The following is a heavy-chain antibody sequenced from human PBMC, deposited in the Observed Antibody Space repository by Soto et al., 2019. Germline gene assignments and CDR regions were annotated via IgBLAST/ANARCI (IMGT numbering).Heavy chain of an antibody. CDR1: GYTFTNFG. CDR2: INPNSGGT. Sequence: ASVKVSCKASGYTFTNFGISWVRQAPGQGLEWMGWINPNSGGTNYAQKFQGWVTMTRDTSISTAYMELSRLRSDDTAVYYCARGGDYYGSGSYYYYGMDVWGQGTTVTVSS. CDR3: ARGGDYYGSGSYYYYGMDV. V-gene: IGHV1-2*04. D-gene: IGHD3-10*01. J-gene: IGHJ6*02.